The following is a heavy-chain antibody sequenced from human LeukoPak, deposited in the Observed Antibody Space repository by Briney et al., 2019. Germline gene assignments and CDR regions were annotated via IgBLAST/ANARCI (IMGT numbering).Heavy chain of an antibody. CDR1: GGSISSYY. CDR2: IYYSGSN. V-gene: IGHV4-59*08. D-gene: IGHD2-2*01. CDR3: ARSSSTAIFDY. Sequence: SETLSPTCTVSGGSISSYYWSWVRQPPGKGLEWIGYIYYSGSNNYNPSLKSRVNISVDTSKNQFSLKLSSVTAADTAVYYCARSSSTAIFDYWGQGTLVTVSS. J-gene: IGHJ4*02.